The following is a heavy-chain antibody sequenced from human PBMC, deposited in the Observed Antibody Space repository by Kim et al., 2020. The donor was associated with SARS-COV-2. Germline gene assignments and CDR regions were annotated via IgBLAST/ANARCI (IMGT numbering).Heavy chain of an antibody. V-gene: IGHV3-23*01. J-gene: IGHJ5*02. D-gene: IGHD2-2*01. Sequence: GRFTISRDNSKNTLYLQMNSLRAEDTAVYYCAKGPGYCSSTSCYPNWFDPWGQGTLVTVSS. CDR3: AKGPGYCSSTSCYPNWFDP.